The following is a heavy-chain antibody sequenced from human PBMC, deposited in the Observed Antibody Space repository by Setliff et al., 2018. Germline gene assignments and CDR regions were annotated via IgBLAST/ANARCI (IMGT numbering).Heavy chain of an antibody. J-gene: IGHJ6*03. D-gene: IGHD3-3*01. V-gene: IGHV4-61*09. CDR3: ARMSGFQYIDV. Sequence: SETLSLTCTVSGDSISSRRNYWGWFRQPAGKELEWIGQIYTSWSTNYNPSLKSRVTISLDTSKNQFSLSLSSVTAADTAVYYCARMSGFQYIDVWDKGTTVTVSS. CDR2: IYTSWST. CDR1: GDSISSRRNY.